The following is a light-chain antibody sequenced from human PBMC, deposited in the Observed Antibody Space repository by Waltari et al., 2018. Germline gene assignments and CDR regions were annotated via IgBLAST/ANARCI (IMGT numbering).Light chain of an antibody. V-gene: IGLV2-14*03. J-gene: IGLJ1*01. Sequence: QSALTQPASVSGSPGQSLTISCTGTSRDVGTYAYVPWYQQHPGKAPKLMIYDVTKRPSGIANRFSGSKSGNTASLTISGLQAEDEADYYCSSYTTSSTVYVFGTGTKVTVL. CDR3: SSYTTSSTVYV. CDR1: SRDVGTYAY. CDR2: DVT.